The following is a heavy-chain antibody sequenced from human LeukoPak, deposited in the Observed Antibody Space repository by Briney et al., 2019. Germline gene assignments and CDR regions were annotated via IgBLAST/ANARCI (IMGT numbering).Heavy chain of an antibody. CDR1: GFTFSSYA. Sequence: GGSLRLSCSASGFTFSSYAMHWVRQAPGKGLEYVSAISSNGGSTYYADSVKGRFTISRDNSKNTLYLQMRSLRAEDTAVYYCVKDTVAGTPTYYFDYWGQGTLVTVSS. V-gene: IGHV3-64D*06. D-gene: IGHD6-19*01. CDR3: VKDTVAGTPTYYFDY. CDR2: ISSNGGST. J-gene: IGHJ4*02.